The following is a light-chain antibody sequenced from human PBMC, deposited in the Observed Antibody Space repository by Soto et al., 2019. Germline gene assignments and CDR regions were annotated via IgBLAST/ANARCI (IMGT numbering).Light chain of an antibody. CDR3: QQYNNGPFT. CDR2: GAS. CDR1: QSISSN. V-gene: IGKV3-15*01. J-gene: IGKJ3*01. Sequence: EIVMTQSPATLSVSPGERATLSCRASQSISSNLAWYQQKPGQAPRLLIYGASTRATGIPATFSGSGSGTEFTLTISSLQSEDFAVYYCQQYNNGPFTFGPGNKVDIK.